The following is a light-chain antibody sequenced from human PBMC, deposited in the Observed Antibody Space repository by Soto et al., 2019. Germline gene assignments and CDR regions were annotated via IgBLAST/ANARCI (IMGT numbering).Light chain of an antibody. Sequence: EIVLTQSPGTLSLSPGERATLSCRASQSVSSSYLAWYQQKPGQAPRLLIYGASSRATGIPDRCSGSGSGTDVTLTISRLEPEEFAVYYCQQYGSSPYTFGQGTKLESK. CDR1: QSVSSSY. CDR3: QQYGSSPYT. V-gene: IGKV3-20*01. J-gene: IGKJ2*01. CDR2: GAS.